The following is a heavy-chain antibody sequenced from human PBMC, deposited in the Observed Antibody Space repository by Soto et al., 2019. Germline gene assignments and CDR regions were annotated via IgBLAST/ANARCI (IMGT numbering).Heavy chain of an antibody. CDR1: GFTFSSYW. J-gene: IGHJ6*02. D-gene: IGHD2-21*02. CDR3: ARAGCGGDCARGYYYYYYYGMVV. V-gene: IGHV3-74*01. Sequence: GGSLRLSCAASGFTFSSYWMHWVRQAPGKGLVWVSRINSDGSSTSYADSVKGRFTISRDNAKNTLYLQMNSLRAEDTAVYYCARAGCGGDCARGYYYYYYYGMVVWGQGTTVTVSS. CDR2: INSDGSST.